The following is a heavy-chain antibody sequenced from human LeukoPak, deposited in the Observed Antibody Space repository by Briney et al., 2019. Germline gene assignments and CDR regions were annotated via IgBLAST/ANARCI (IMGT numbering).Heavy chain of an antibody. CDR2: ISYDGSNK. CDR3: AKEFAMEWLFLLVY. CDR1: GFTFSTFA. Sequence: GGSLRLSCAASGFTFSTFAMHWVRQAPGKGLEWVAVISYDGSNKYYADSVKGRFTISRDNSKNTLYLQMNSLRAEDTAVYYCAKEFAMEWLFLLVYWGQGTLVTVSS. V-gene: IGHV3-30*04. J-gene: IGHJ4*02. D-gene: IGHD3-3*01.